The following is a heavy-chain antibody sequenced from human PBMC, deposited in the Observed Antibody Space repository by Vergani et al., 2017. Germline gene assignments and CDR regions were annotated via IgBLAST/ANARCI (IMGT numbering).Heavy chain of an antibody. J-gene: IGHJ6*03. CDR1: GFTLSSHA. CDR3: ARSGYCARDVCYRTYYYYMDV. CDR2: IWYDGSKE. D-gene: IGHD2-8*02. Sequence: QVQLEESGGGVVQPGRSLRLSCAGSGFTLSSHAMHWVRQAPGKGLEWVAFIWYDGSKEYYADSVQGRFTISRDNSKNTLYLQMNNLRAADTAVYYCARSGYCARDVCYRTYYYYMDVWGKGTAVTVSS. V-gene: IGHV3-33*01.